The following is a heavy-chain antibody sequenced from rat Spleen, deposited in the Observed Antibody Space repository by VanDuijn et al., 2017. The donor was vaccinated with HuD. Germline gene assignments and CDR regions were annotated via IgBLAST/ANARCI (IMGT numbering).Heavy chain of an antibody. V-gene: IGHV5S13*01. J-gene: IGHJ2*01. Sequence: EVQLVESGGGLVQPGSSLKVSCVASGFTFSSYVMHWFRQGPTKGLEWVASISSDGSNTFYRDSVKGRFTISRDNAKNTLYLQMDSLRSEDTATFYCATHNSGYFDYWGQGVMVTVSS. D-gene: IGHD4-3*01. CDR1: GFTFSSYV. CDR3: ATHNSGYFDY. CDR2: ISSDGSNT.